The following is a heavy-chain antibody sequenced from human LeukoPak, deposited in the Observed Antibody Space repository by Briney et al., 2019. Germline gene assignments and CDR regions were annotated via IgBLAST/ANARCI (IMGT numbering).Heavy chain of an antibody. CDR3: ARDRAVGGLIGALYI. CDR2: IKQDGSEK. J-gene: IGHJ3*02. Sequence: GGSLRLSCAASGFTFSNYWMSWVRQAPGKGLEWVANIKQDGSEKYYVDSVKGRFTISRDNAKNSLYLQMNSLRAEDTAVYYCARDRAVGGLIGALYIWGEGTMVTVSS. V-gene: IGHV3-7*01. D-gene: IGHD3-10*01. CDR1: GFTFSNYW.